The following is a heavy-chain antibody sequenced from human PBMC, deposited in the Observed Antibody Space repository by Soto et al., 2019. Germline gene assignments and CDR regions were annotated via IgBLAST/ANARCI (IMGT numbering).Heavy chain of an antibody. J-gene: IGHJ4*02. Sequence: VAVIWYDGSNKYYADSVKGRFTISRDNSKNTLYLQMNSLRAEDTAVYYCARGNYYDSSGYPTGGRYYWGQGTLVTVSS. V-gene: IGHV3-33*01. CDR3: ARGNYYDSSGYPTGGRYY. D-gene: IGHD3-22*01. CDR2: IWYDGSNK.